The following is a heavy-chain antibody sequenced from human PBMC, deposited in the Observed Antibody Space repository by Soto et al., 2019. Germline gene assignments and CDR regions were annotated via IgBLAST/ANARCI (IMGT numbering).Heavy chain of an antibody. CDR3: ARVSVPGIYGEDV. D-gene: IGHD3-10*01. CDR2: IMPVFGTV. CDR1: GYTFTGYY. J-gene: IGHJ6*02. Sequence: SVKVSCKASGYTFTGYYMHWVRQAPGQGLEWMGGIMPVFGTVNYAQKFQGRVTITADKFTNTAYMELSSLTSQDTAIYYCARVSVPGIYGEDVWGPGTTVTVSS. V-gene: IGHV1-69*06.